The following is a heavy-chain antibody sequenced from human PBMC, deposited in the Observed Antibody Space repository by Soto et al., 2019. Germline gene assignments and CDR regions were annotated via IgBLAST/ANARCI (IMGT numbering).Heavy chain of an antibody. D-gene: IGHD4-17*01. V-gene: IGHV3-33*01. Sequence: QVQLVESGGGVVQHGTSLRLSCEASGFTFSGFGMHWVRQAPGKGLEWVAVIWYDGSKKYYADCVKGRFTISRDNSKNALYLQMNSLRAEDMAVYYCARGRGGSYGGNSAHFDIWGQGTLVTVSS. CDR3: ARGRGGSYGGNSAHFDI. CDR1: GFTFSGFG. J-gene: IGHJ3*02. CDR2: IWYDGSKK.